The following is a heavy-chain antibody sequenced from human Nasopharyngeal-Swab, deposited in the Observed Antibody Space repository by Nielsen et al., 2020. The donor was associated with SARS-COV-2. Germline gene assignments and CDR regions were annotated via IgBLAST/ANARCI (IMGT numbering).Heavy chain of an antibody. Sequence: SETLSLTCTVSGGSISSYYWSWIRQPPGKGLEWIGYIYYSGSTNYNPSLKSRVTISVDTSKNQFSLKLSSVTAADTAVYYCARHAGSDWYGYWGQGTLVTVSS. CDR1: GGSISSYY. CDR3: ARHAGSDWYGY. CDR2: IYYSGST. D-gene: IGHD6-19*01. J-gene: IGHJ4*02. V-gene: IGHV4-59*01.